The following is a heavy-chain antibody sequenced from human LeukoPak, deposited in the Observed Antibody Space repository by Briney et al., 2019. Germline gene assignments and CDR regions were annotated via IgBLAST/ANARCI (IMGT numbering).Heavy chain of an antibody. CDR1: GFTFGDYP. V-gene: IGHV3-49*03. D-gene: IGHD2-21*01. CDR3: TRDRPALWNWFDP. Sequence: GGSLRLSCTASGFTFGDYPMIWFRRAPGKGLEWVGFIRSTPYGGTTECAASVKGRFTISRDDSNSIAHLQMNNLKTEDTAVYYCTRDRPALWNWFDPWGQGTLVTVSS. J-gene: IGHJ5*02. CDR2: IRSTPYGGTT.